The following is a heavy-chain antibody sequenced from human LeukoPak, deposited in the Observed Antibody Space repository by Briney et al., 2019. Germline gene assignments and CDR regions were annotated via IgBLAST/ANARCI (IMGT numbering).Heavy chain of an antibody. D-gene: IGHD3-10*01. CDR2: INPRNGDT. CDR3: ATGAQYGLWGVPYFYHMHV. CDR1: GYPFTGYY. J-gene: IGHJ6*04. V-gene: IGHV1-2*04. Sequence: ASVKVSCKASGYPFTGYYVHWVRRAPGHGLEWMGWINPRNGDTHSAQKFQGWVSMTGDTSITTAYMELSSLTSDDTAVYYCATGAQYGLWGVPYFYHMHVWGTGTTVTVSS.